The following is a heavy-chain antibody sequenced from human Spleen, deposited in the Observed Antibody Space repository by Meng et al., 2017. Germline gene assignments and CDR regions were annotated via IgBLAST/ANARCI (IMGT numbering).Heavy chain of an antibody. CDR3: ASSRVWRANYFDY. CDR2: IKQDGSEK. V-gene: IGHV3-7*01. D-gene: IGHD3-3*01. CDR1: GFTFRVYW. J-gene: IGHJ4*02. Sequence: GESLKISCAASGFTFRVYWMSWVRQAPGKGLEWVANIKQDGSEKYYVDSVKGRCTISRDNAKNSLYLQMNSLRTEDTAVYYCASSRVWRANYFDYWGQGTLVTVSS.